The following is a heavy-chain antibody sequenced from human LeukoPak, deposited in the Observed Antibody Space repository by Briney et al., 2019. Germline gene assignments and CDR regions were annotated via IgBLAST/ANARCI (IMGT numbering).Heavy chain of an antibody. V-gene: IGHV4-59*01. Sequence: SETLSLTCTVSGGSISSYYWSWIRQPPGKGLEWIGYIHYSGSTNYNPSLKSRVTISEDTSKNQFSLKLTSVTAADTAVYYCVRDYNSSYYFDTWGQGTLVTVSS. CDR2: IHYSGST. J-gene: IGHJ4*02. D-gene: IGHD6-6*01. CDR3: VRDYNSSYYFDT. CDR1: GGSISSYY.